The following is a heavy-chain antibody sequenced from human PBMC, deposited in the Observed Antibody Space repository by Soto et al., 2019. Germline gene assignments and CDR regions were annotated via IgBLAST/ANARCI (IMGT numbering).Heavy chain of an antibody. CDR1: GGTFSSHA. D-gene: IGHD2-2*03. J-gene: IGHJ6*02. Sequence: SVKVSCKASGGTFSSHAISWVRQAPGRGLEWMGGIIPIFGTTNYAQNFRARVTITADESTSTAYMELSSLASEDTAVYYCGSVGYCSSTNCLFYYYHYGMDVWGQGTTVTVSS. CDR2: IIPIFGTT. CDR3: GSVGYCSSTNCLFYYYHYGMDV. V-gene: IGHV1-69*13.